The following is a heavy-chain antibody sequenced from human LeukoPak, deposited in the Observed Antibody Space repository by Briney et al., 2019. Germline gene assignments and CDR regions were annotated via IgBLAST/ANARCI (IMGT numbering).Heavy chain of an antibody. Sequence: SGGSLRLSCAASGFSFSSFGMHWVRQAPGKGLEWVAVIWYDGSEKFYGDSVKGRFTISRDNSRNTLYLQMNSLRVEDTAAYYCARGGNAFDIWGQGTVVTISS. CDR1: GFSFSSFG. V-gene: IGHV3-33*01. CDR2: IWYDGSEK. J-gene: IGHJ3*02. CDR3: ARGGNAFDI.